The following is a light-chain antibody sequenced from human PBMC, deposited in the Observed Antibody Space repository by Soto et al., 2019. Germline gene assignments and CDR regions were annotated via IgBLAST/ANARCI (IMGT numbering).Light chain of an antibody. CDR1: QSVGSD. Sequence: EIVLTQSPATVSLSPVERATLSCRASQSVGSDLVWFQQKPGQAPRLLIYDASKRATCIPASFSGSGSGTDFTLTISSVEPEDFAVYYFQQRSIWPLTFGPGTKVAVK. J-gene: IGKJ3*01. CDR2: DAS. CDR3: QQRSIWPLT. V-gene: IGKV3-11*01.